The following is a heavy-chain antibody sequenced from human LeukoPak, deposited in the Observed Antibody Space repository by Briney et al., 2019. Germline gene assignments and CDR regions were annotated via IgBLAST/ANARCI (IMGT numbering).Heavy chain of an antibody. J-gene: IGHJ3*02. CDR2: ISGSGGST. D-gene: IGHD3-16*01. CDR3: AKGGDI. CDR1: GFTFSNYS. V-gene: IGHV3-23*01. Sequence: GGSLRLSCAASGFTFSNYSMNGVRQPPGKGLEWVSAISGSGGSTNYADSVKGRFTISRDNSKSTLYLQMNSLRAEDTAVYYCAKGGDIWGQGTMVTVSS.